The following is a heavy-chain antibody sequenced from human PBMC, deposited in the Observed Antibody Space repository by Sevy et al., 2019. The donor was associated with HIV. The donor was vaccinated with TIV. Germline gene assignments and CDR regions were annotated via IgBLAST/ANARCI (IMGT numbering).Heavy chain of an antibody. V-gene: IGHV1-8*01. J-gene: IGHJ6*02. D-gene: IGHD3-10*01. CDR1: GYTFTSYD. Sequence: ASVKVSCKASGYTFTSYDINWVRQATGQGLEWMGWMNPNSGNTGYAQKFQCRVTMTRNTSISTAYMELSSLRSEDTAVYYCAVLWFGELSRYYYYYGMDVWGQGTTVTVSS. CDR3: AVLWFGELSRYYYYYGMDV. CDR2: MNPNSGNT.